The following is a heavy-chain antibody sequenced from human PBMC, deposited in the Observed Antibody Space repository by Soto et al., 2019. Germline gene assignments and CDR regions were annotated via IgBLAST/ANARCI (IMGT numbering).Heavy chain of an antibody. CDR2: ISGSGDST. CDR3: ARRGSGSYYDY. V-gene: IGHV3-23*01. D-gene: IGHD1-26*01. J-gene: IGHJ4*02. Sequence: EVQLLESGGGLVQPGGSLRLSCSASGFTFSNYAMRWVRQAPVKGLEWVSAISGSGDSTYYVDSVKGRFTISRDNSKNTLYLQMNSLRAEDTAVYYCARRGSGSYYDYWGQGTLVTVSS. CDR1: GFTFSNYA.